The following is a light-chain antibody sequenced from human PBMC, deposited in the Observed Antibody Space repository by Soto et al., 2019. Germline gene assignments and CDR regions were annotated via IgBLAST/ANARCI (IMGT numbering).Light chain of an antibody. V-gene: IGLV2-14*01. CDR1: SSDVGGYNY. CDR2: EVS. CDR3: SSYTSSGTYV. J-gene: IGLJ1*01. Sequence: QSVLTQPASVSRSPGQSITISCTGTSSDVGGYNYVSWYQQHPGKAPKLMIYEVSNRPSGVSNRFSGSKSGNTASLTISGLQAEDEADYYCSSYTSSGTYVFGTGTKVTVL.